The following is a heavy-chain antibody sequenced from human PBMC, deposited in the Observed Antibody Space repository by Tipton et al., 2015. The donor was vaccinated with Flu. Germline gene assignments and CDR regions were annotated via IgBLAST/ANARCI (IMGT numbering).Heavy chain of an antibody. CDR2: IYKTGIT. J-gene: IGHJ4*02. CDR1: GASISSTTYY. D-gene: IGHD2-2*01. V-gene: IGHV4-39*07. CDR3: APSTRYWTGGHFFGW. Sequence: TLSLTCDVSGASISSTTYYWGWIRQPPGKGLEWIGSIYKTGITDHNPSLKSRVTLSLDTSKNQFSLKVRSVNAADTAVYYCAPSTRYWTGGHFFGWWGRGTQVTVSS.